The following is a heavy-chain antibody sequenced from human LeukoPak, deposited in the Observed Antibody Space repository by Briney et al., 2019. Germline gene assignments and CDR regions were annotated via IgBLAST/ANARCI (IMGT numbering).Heavy chain of an antibody. Sequence: GSSLRLSCAASGFTFSTYAMYWVRQAPGKGLEWVAVISHDGNNKYYADSVKGRFTISRDNSKNTLYLQMNSLRAEDTALYYCARDPPHYSSSWYYFDYWGQGTLVTVSS. CDR3: ARDPPHYSSSWYYFDY. CDR2: ISHDGNNK. J-gene: IGHJ4*02. CDR1: GFTFSTYA. D-gene: IGHD6-13*01. V-gene: IGHV3-30*03.